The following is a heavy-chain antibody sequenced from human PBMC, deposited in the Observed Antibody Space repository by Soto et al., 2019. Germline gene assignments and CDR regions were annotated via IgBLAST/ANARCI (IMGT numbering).Heavy chain of an antibody. J-gene: IGHJ4*02. CDR3: ATEHEYSSSGRFDD. CDR2: IKSDATYT. V-gene: IGHV3-74*01. D-gene: IGHD5-18*01. Sequence: EVQLVESGGGLVRPGGSRRLSCAASGFTFSAYWMHWVRQIPGKGLLWVARIKSDATYTSYAGSVQGRFTISRDNAKNTLFLQMNSLRAEDTCVYYCATEHEYSSSGRFDDWGLGTLVTVSS. CDR1: GFTFSAYW.